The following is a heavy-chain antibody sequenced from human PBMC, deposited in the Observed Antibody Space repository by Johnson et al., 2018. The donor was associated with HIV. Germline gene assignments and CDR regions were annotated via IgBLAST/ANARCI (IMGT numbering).Heavy chain of an antibody. J-gene: IGHJ3*02. CDR2: ISYDGSNK. CDR3: AKVNRMEQWLAGGGAFDI. V-gene: IGHV3-30*18. D-gene: IGHD6-19*01. Sequence: QVQLVESGGDLVQPGGSLKVSCAASGFTFSSYGMHWVRQAPGKGLEWVAVISYDGSNKYYADSVKGRFTISRDNSKNTLYLQMNSLRAEDTAVYYCAKVNRMEQWLAGGGAFDIWGQGTMVTVSS. CDR1: GFTFSSYG.